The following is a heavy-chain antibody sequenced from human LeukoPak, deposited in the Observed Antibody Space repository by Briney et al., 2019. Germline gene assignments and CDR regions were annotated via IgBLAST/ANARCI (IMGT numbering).Heavy chain of an antibody. CDR2: IRYDGSNK. V-gene: IGHV3-30*02. CDR1: GFTFSSYG. Sequence: GGSLRLSCAASGFTFSSYGMHWVRQAPGKGLEWVAFIRYDGSNKYYADSVKGRFTISRDNSKNTLYLQMNSLRAEDTAVYYCARDEYYSTDYWGQGTLVTVSS. CDR3: ARDEYYSTDY. J-gene: IGHJ4*02. D-gene: IGHD4-11*01.